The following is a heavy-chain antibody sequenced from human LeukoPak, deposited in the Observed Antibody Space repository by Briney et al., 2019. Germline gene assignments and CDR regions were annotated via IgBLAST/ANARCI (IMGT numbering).Heavy chain of an antibody. V-gene: IGHV1-2*02. J-gene: IGHJ4*02. CDR2: INPDSGGT. D-gene: IGHD2-2*01. CDR1: GYTFTNYA. CDR3: ATNPAATRGFDN. Sequence: ASVKVSCKTSGYTFTNYAVHWVRQAPGQRLEWMGWINPDSGGTKYAQKFQGRVTMTRDTSISTAYMEVSRLRSDDTAVYYCATNPAATRGFDNWGQGTLVTVSS.